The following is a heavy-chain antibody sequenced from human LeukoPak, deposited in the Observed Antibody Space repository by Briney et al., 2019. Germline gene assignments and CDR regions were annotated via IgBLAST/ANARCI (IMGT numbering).Heavy chain of an antibody. D-gene: IGHD3-9*01. CDR1: GGSISSYY. CDR3: ARVDPPPVDGMDV. V-gene: IGHV4-59*01. Sequence: SETLSLTCTVSGGSISSYYWSWIRQPPGKGLEWIGYIYYSGSTNYNPSLKSRVTISVDTSKNQFSLKLSSVTAADTAVYYCARVDPPPVDGMDVWGQGTTVTVSS. CDR2: IYYSGST. J-gene: IGHJ6*02.